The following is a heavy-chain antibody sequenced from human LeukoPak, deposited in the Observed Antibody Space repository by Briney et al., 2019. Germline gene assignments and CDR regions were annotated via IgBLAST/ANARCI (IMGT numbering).Heavy chain of an antibody. Sequence: SETLSLTCAVYGGSFSGYYWSWIRQPPGKGLEWIGEINHSGSTNYNPSLKSRVTISVDTSKNQFSLKLSSVTAADTAVYYCAREATIPYYFDYWGQGTLVAVSS. CDR2: INHSGST. D-gene: IGHD5-12*01. CDR1: GGSFSGYY. J-gene: IGHJ4*02. CDR3: AREATIPYYFDY. V-gene: IGHV4-34*01.